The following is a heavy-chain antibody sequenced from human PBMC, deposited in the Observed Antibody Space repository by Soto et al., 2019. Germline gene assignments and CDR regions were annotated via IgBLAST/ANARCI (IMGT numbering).Heavy chain of an antibody. CDR1: GGSFSGYY. D-gene: IGHD2-15*01. CDR2: INHSGST. V-gene: IGHV4-34*01. CDR3: AMDGVRYCSGGSCYPNWFDP. J-gene: IGHJ5*02. Sequence: QVQLQQWGAGLLKPSETLSLTCAVYGGSFSGYYWSWIRQPPGKGLEWIGEINHSGSTNYNPSLKSRVPISVDTSKNQFSLKLSSVTAADTAVYYCAMDGVRYCSGGSCYPNWFDPWGQGTLVTVSS.